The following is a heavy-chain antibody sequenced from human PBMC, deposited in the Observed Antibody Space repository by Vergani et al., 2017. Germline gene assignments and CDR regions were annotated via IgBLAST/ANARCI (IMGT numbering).Heavy chain of an antibody. Sequence: EVQLVESGGGLVKPGGSLRLSCAASGFSFSSYSMNWVRQAPGKGLEWVASISGSSSYVFYRDSVEGRFTITRDNAKNSLYLQMNSLRAEDTAVYYCARDPGGSGYDRGDYFDYWGQGTLVTVSS. J-gene: IGHJ4*02. CDR1: GFSFSSYS. D-gene: IGHD5-12*01. CDR3: ARDPGGSGYDRGDYFDY. V-gene: IGHV3-21*02. CDR2: ISGSSSYV.